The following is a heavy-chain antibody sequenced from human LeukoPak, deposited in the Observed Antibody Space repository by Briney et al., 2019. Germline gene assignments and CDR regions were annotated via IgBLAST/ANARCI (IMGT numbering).Heavy chain of an antibody. J-gene: IGHJ3*02. D-gene: IGHD3-10*01. CDR2: VSSSGST. CDR1: GDSISYFY. Sequence: SETLSLTCSVSGDSISYFYWSWIRQAAGKGLEWIGRVSSSGSTNYNPSLKSRVTISIDTSKNQFSLKLSSVTAADTAVYYCARSDGYGLVDIWGQGTMVTVSS. CDR3: ARSDGYGLVDI. V-gene: IGHV4-4*07.